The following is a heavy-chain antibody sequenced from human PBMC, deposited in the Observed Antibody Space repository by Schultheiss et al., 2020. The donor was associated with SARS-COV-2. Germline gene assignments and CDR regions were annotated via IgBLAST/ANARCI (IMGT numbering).Heavy chain of an antibody. CDR1: GGSISSYY. V-gene: IGHV4-59*08. Sequence: SETLSLTCTVSGGSISSYYWSWVRQPPGKGLEWIVYSYYSGSTNYNPSPKSRVTRSVDTSKNQFSLKLSSVTSADTTVYYCASGSGSRLAFDIWGQGTMVTVSS. CDR2: SYYSGST. J-gene: IGHJ3*02. CDR3: ASGSGSRLAFDI. D-gene: IGHD3-10*01.